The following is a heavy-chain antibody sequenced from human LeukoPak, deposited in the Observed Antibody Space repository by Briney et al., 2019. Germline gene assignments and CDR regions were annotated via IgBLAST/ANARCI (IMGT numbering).Heavy chain of an antibody. CDR2: IYHSGST. J-gene: IGHJ6*02. CDR3: ARIGTAGYYGMDV. CDR1: GGSISSGGYS. Sequence: PSETLSLTCAVFGGSISSGGYSWSWIRQPPGKGLEWIGYIYHSGSTYYNPSLKSRVTISVDRSKNQFSLKLSSVTAADTAVYYCARIGTAGYYGMDVWGQGTTVTVSS. D-gene: IGHD2-8*02. V-gene: IGHV4-30-2*01.